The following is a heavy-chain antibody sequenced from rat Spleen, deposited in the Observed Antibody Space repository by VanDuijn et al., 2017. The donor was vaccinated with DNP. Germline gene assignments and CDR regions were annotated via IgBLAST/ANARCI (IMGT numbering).Heavy chain of an antibody. Sequence: EVQLVESGGGLVQPGRSMKLSCVASGFTFSKYGMAWVRQVPGKGLEWVAAITSSGGSTYYPDSVKGRFTVSRDDAKSTLYLQMESLRSEDTATFYCTTDFERGYWGQGVMVTVSS. J-gene: IGHJ2*01. D-gene: IGHD1-11*01. CDR1: GFTFSKYG. V-gene: IGHV5-27*01. CDR2: ITSSGGST. CDR3: TTDFERGY.